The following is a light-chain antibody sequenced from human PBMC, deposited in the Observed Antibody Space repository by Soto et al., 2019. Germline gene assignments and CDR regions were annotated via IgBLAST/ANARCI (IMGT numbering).Light chain of an antibody. J-gene: IGKJ1*01. CDR2: AAS. V-gene: IGKV1-39*01. CDR3: QQSYNFPRT. CDR1: QGINDY. Sequence: DIQMTQSPSSLSASVGDRLTITCRTSQGINDYLNWYKMKPGEAPKLXIYAASALQSGIPSRFSGSASGTEFTLTITSLQPEDFDTYYCQQSYNFPRTFGQGTKVDI.